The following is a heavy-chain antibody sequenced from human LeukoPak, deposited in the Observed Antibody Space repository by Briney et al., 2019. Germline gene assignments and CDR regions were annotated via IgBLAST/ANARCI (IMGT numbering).Heavy chain of an antibody. J-gene: IGHJ4*02. Sequence: DPSETLSLTCAVSGGSISSGGYSWSWIRPPPGKGLEWIGYIYHSGSTYYNPSLKSRVTISVDRSKNQFSLKLSSVTAADTAVYYCARGYYDSWDYWGQGTLVTVSS. CDR1: GGSISSGGYS. CDR3: ARGYYDSWDY. CDR2: IYHSGST. D-gene: IGHD3-22*01. V-gene: IGHV4-30-2*01.